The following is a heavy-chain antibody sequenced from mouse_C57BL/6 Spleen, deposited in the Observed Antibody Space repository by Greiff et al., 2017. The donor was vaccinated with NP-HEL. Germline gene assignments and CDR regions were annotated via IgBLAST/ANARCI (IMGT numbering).Heavy chain of an antibody. J-gene: IGHJ2*01. CDR2: IDPSDSYT. D-gene: IGHD3-1*01. V-gene: IGHV1-69*01. CDR3: ARSGTEYYFDY. Sequence: QVQLQQPGAELVMPGASVKLSCKASGYTFTSYWMHWVKQRPGQGLEWIGEIDPSDSYTNYNQKFMGKSTLTVDKSSSTAYMQLSSLTSEDSAVYYCARSGTEYYFDYWGQGTTLTVSS. CDR1: GYTFTSYW.